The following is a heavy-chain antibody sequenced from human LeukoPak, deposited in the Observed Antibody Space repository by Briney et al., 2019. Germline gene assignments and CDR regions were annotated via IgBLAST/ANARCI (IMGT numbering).Heavy chain of an antibody. V-gene: IGHV4-38-2*02. Sequence: SETLSLTCTVSGYSISNSYYWGWIRQPPGKGLEWIGSIYHSGNTYHNPSLKSRVTISVDTSKNQFSLKLSSVTAADTAVYYCARVLSGYSYGPVDYWGQGTLVTVSS. CDR2: IYHSGNT. D-gene: IGHD5-18*01. J-gene: IGHJ4*02. CDR3: ARVLSGYSYGPVDY. CDR1: GYSISNSYY.